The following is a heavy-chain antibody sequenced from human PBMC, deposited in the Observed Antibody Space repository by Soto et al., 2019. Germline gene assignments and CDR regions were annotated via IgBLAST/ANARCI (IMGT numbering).Heavy chain of an antibody. Sequence: GESLKISCNASGYSFTPFWIGWVRQMPGKGLEWMGFIYPGDSDTRYSPSFQGQVTISADKSISTAYLQWGSLKASDTAMYYCASRKKTSDAFDIWGQGAMVTVSS. V-gene: IGHV5-51*01. CDR2: IYPGDSDT. D-gene: IGHD1-1*01. J-gene: IGHJ3*02. CDR3: ASRKKTSDAFDI. CDR1: GYSFTPFW.